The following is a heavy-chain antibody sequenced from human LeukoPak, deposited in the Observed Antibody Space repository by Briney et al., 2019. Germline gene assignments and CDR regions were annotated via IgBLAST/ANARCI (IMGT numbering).Heavy chain of an antibody. J-gene: IGHJ6*03. CDR2: INHSGST. CDR1: GGSLSDYY. CDR3: ASQVRLERRYYYYYMDV. V-gene: IGHV4-34*01. Sequence: PSETLSLTCAVYGGSLSDYYWSRIRQPPGKGLEWIGEINHSGSTNYNPSLKSRVTISLDTSKNQFSLKLSSVTAADTAVYYCASQVRLERRYYYYYMDVWDKGTTVTVSS. D-gene: IGHD1-1*01.